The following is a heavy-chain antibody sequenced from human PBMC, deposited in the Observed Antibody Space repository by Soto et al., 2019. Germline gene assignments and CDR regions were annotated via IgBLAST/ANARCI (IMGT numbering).Heavy chain of an antibody. Sequence: GESLKISCKGSGYSFATSWVGWVRQMPGKGLEWMGIIYPADSDTRYIPSFQGQVTISADKSITTAYLQWSSLKASDTAVYYCARPASGSSPDYWGQGTLVTAPQ. V-gene: IGHV5-51*01. J-gene: IGHJ4*02. D-gene: IGHD6-13*01. CDR3: ARPASGSSPDY. CDR1: GYSFATSW. CDR2: IYPADSDT.